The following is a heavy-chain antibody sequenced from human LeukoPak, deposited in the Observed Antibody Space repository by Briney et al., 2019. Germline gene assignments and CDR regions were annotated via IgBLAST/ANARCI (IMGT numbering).Heavy chain of an antibody. CDR2: ISPNSGGT. D-gene: IGHD2-2*01. Sequence: ASVKVSCKASGYTFTGYYMHWVRQAPGQGLEWMGWISPNSGGTNYAQKFQGRVTMTRDTSISTAYMELSRLRSDDTAVYYCARGRRYCSSTSCYANFDYWGQGTLVTVSS. CDR1: GYTFTGYY. J-gene: IGHJ4*02. V-gene: IGHV1-2*02. CDR3: ARGRRYCSSTSCYANFDY.